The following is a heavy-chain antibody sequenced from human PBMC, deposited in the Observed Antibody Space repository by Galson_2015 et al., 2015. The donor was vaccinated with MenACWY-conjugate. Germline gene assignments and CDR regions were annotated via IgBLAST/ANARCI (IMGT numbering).Heavy chain of an antibody. CDR1: GFTFSDYY. CDR3: ARGGVGEYYYDSSGVFFDY. Sequence: SLRLSCAASGFTFSDYYMGWIRQAPGKGLEWVSYISSSSSYTNYADSVKGRFTISRDNAKNSLYLQMNSLRAEDTAVYYCARGGVGEYYYDSSGVFFDYWGQGTLVTVSS. CDR2: ISSSSSYT. V-gene: IGHV3-11*06. J-gene: IGHJ4*02. D-gene: IGHD3-22*01.